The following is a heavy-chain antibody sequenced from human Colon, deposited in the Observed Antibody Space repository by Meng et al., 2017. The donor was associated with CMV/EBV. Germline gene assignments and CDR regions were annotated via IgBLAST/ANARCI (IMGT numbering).Heavy chain of an antibody. CDR2: IQYDGNTK. V-gene: IGHV3-30*02. D-gene: IGHD1-26*01. J-gene: IGHJ6*02. Sequence: GESLKISCAASGFTFSSYGMAWVRQAPGKGLEWVAFIQYDGNTKHYADSMKGRFTISRDNFNNTLHLHMDGLRVEDTAVYYCAKEAGGAHCGLDVWGQGTTVTVSS. CDR3: AKEAGGAHCGLDV. CDR1: GFTFSSYG.